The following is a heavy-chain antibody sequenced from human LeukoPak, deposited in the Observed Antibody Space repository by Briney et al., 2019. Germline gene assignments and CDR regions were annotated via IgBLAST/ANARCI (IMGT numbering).Heavy chain of an antibody. CDR2: IYYSGST. Sequence: SETLSLTCTVSGGSIRSYYWSWIRQPPGKGLEWIGYIYYSGSTYYNPSLKSRVTISVATSKNQFSLKLNSVTAADTAVYYCARTEIYSSGWYDPFFDYWGQGILVTVSS. D-gene: IGHD6-19*01. V-gene: IGHV4-59*08. J-gene: IGHJ4*02. CDR3: ARTEIYSSGWYDPFFDY. CDR1: GGSIRSYY.